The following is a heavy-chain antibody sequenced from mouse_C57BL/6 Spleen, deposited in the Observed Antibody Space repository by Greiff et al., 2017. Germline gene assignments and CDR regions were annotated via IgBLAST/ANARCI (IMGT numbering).Heavy chain of an antibody. D-gene: IGHD4-1*01. Sequence: EVQLQESGGGLVQPGGSMKLSCAASGFTFSDAWMDWVRQSPEKGLEWVAEIRNKANNHATYYAESVKGRFTISRDDSKSSVYLQMNSLRAEDTGIYYCSPLGRDYAMDYWGQGTSVTVSS. J-gene: IGHJ4*01. V-gene: IGHV6-6*01. CDR1: GFTFSDAW. CDR3: SPLGRDYAMDY. CDR2: IRNKANNHAT.